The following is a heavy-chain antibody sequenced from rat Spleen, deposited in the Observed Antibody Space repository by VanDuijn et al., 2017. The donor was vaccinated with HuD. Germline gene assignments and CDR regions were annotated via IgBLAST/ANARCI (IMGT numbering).Heavy chain of an antibody. D-gene: IGHD5-1*01. CDR3: TTGLGARFDY. Sequence: EVQFVETGGGLVQPGKSLKLTCATSGLIFSTAWMHWVRQSPDKRLEWIARIKDKSNNYAPDYVDSVKGRLPITLYHPKSRVYFLMNRLKEEDTATYYCTTGLGARFDYWGQGVMVTVSS. J-gene: IGHJ2*01. V-gene: IGHV6-13*01. CDR1: GLIFSTAW. CDR2: IKDKSNNYAP.